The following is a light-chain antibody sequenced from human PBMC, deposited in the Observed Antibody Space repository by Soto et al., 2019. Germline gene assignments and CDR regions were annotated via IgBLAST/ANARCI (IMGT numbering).Light chain of an antibody. CDR1: QRVDSN. Sequence: EIVMMQSPATLSVSPGERATLSCRASQRVDSNLAWYQQKPGQAPRLLIYCASTRATGIPARFSGSGSGTEFTLTISSLQSEDSALYYCQQYNNWPPITFGQGTRLEIK. V-gene: IGKV3-15*01. CDR2: CAS. J-gene: IGKJ5*01. CDR3: QQYNNWPPIT.